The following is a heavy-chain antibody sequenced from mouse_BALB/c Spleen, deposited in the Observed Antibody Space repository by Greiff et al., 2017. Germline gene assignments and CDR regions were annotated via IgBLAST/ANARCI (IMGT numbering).Heavy chain of an antibody. CDR1: GFTFSSYA. CDR2: ISSGGST. J-gene: IGHJ4*01. CDR3: ARGGDYYGYDYAMDY. Sequence: EVKVEESGGGLVKPGGSLKLSCAASGFTFSSYAMSWVRQTPEKRLEWVASISSGGSTYYPDSVKGRFTISRDNARNILYLQMSSLRSEDTAMYYCARGGDYYGYDYAMDYWGQGTSVTVSS. V-gene: IGHV5-6-5*01. D-gene: IGHD1-2*01.